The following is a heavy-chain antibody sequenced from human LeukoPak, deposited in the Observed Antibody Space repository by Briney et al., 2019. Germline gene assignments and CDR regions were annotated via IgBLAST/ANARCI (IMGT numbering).Heavy chain of an antibody. D-gene: IGHD2-15*01. V-gene: IGHV3-15*01. J-gene: IGHJ3*02. CDR1: GFTFSNAW. CDR3: TTEVVEGATDGTFDI. CDR2: IKTKTGGGTT. Sequence: NPGGSLRLSCAASGFTFSNAWMSWVRQAPGKGLEWVGRIKTKTGGGTTDYAALVKGRLTTSRNDSKNTFYLLMNSLKTEDTAVCYCTTEVVEGATDGTFDIWGEGTMVTVSS.